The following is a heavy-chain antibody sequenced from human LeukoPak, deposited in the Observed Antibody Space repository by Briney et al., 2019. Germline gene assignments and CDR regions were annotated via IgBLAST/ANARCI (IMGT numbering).Heavy chain of an antibody. V-gene: IGHV4-38-2*02. D-gene: IGHD3-3*01. Sequence: PSETLSLTCTVSGYSIRSGYYWGWIRQPPGKGLEWIGSIYHSGSTYYNPSLKSRVTISVHTSKNQFSLKLSSVTAADTAVYYCARDRSGSYFDYWGQGTLVTVSS. CDR1: GYSIRSGYY. CDR2: IYHSGST. J-gene: IGHJ4*02. CDR3: ARDRSGSYFDY.